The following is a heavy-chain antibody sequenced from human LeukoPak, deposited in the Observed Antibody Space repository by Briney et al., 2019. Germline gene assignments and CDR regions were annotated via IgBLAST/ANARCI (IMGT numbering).Heavy chain of an antibody. J-gene: IGHJ4*02. CDR1: GGSFSGYY. D-gene: IGHD6-6*01. V-gene: IGHV4-34*01. CDR3: ARRDPGSSPDY. Sequence: SETLSLTCAVYGGSFSGYYWSWIRQPPGKGLEGIGEINHSGSTNYNPSLKSRVTISVDTSKNQFSLKLSSVTAADTAVYYCARRDPGSSPDYWGQGTLVTVSS. CDR2: INHSGST.